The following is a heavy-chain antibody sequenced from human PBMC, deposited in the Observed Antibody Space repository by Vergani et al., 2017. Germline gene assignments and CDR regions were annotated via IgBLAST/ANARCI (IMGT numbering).Heavy chain of an antibody. Sequence: QVQMVESGGGVVQPGRSLRLSCATYGFIFQNYTMHWVRQAPGKGLEWVALISNDGRQTYYADAVRGRFSISRDNTKNTLYLQMNSLRTEDTANYYCRGEMDVWGKGTTVTVSS. CDR3: RGEMDV. CDR1: GFIFQNYT. J-gene: IGHJ6*04. CDR2: ISNDGRQT. V-gene: IGHV3-30*04.